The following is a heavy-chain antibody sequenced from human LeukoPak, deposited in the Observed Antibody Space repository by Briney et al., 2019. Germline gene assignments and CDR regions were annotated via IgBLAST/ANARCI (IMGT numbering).Heavy chain of an antibody. CDR2: ISDDGGRI. Sequence: GGSLRLSCAASGFTFSSYWMSWVRQAPGKGLEWVASISDDGGRIHYVDSVKGRFTISRDNAENSLYLQMNNLRAEDTAMYYCSRCEDYWGQGTLVTVSS. J-gene: IGHJ4*02. V-gene: IGHV3-7*01. CDR1: GFTFSSYW. CDR3: SRCEDY.